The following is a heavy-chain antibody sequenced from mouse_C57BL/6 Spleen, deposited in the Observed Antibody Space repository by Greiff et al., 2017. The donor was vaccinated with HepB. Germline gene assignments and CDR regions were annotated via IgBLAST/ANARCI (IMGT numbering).Heavy chain of an antibody. V-gene: IGHV1-18*01. Sequence: VQLQQSGPELVKPGASVKIPCKASGYTFTDYNMDWVKQSHGKSLEWIGDINPNNGGTSYNQKFKGKATLTVDKSSSTAYMELRSLTSEDTAVYYCARRGRLRRDYFDDWGQGTTLTVSS. D-gene: IGHD2-4*01. J-gene: IGHJ2*01. CDR3: ARRGRLRRDYFDD. CDR2: INPNNGGT. CDR1: GYTFTDYN.